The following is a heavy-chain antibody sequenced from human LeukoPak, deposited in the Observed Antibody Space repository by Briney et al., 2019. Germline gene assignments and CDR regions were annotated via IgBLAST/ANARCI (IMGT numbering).Heavy chain of an antibody. Sequence: PGGSLRLSCAGSGFSFSSYGMHWVRQAPGKGLEWMAFIRSDASNKYSADSVKGRFTISGDNSKNTLYLQMNSLRAEDTAVYYCARASMVRGVIGYWGQGTLVTVSS. CDR2: IRSDASNK. D-gene: IGHD3-10*01. CDR1: GFSFSSYG. CDR3: ARASMVRGVIGY. J-gene: IGHJ4*02. V-gene: IGHV3-30*02.